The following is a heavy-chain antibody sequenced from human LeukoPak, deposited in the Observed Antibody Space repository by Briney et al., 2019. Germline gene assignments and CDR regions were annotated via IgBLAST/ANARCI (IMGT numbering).Heavy chain of an antibody. CDR1: GYTFTGYY. CDR3: ARVGRSGSSHAFDI. Sequence: ASVKVSCKASGYTFTGYYMHWERQAPGQGLEWMGRINPNSGGTNYAQKFQGRVTMTRDTSISTAYMELSRLRSDDTAVYYCARVGRSGSSHAFDIWGQGTMVTVSS. V-gene: IGHV1-2*06. CDR2: INPNSGGT. D-gene: IGHD1-26*01. J-gene: IGHJ3*02.